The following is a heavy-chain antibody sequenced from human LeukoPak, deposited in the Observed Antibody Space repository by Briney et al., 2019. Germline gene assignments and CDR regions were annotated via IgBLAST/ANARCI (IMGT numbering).Heavy chain of an antibody. V-gene: IGHV4-39*01. CDR1: GGSISSSSYY. J-gene: IGHJ5*02. CDR2: IYYSGST. D-gene: IGHD2-2*01. Sequence: SETLSLTCTVSGGSISSSSYYWGWIRQPPGKGLEWIGSIYYSGSTYYNPSLKSRVTISVDTSKNRFSLKLSSVTAADTAVYYCARQSDCSSTSCYSGFDPWGQGTLVTVSS. CDR3: ARQSDCSSTSCYSGFDP.